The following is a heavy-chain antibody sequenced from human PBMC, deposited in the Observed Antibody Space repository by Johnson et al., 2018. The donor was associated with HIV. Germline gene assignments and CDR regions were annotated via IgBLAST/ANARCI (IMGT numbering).Heavy chain of an antibody. J-gene: IGHJ3*02. V-gene: IGHV3-23*04. CDR2: ISGSGGST. Sequence: VLLVESGGGLVQPGGSLRLSCAASGFTFSSYAMSWVRQAPGKGLEWVSAISGSGGSTYYADSVKGRFTISRDNSQNTLYLQMNSLRAEDTAVYFCARGPLPGMSPFDIWGQGTMVTVSS. CDR1: GFTFSSYA. CDR3: ARGPLPGMSPFDI.